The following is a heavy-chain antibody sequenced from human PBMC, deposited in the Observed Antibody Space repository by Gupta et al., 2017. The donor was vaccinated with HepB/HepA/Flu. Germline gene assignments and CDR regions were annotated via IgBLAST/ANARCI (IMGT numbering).Heavy chain of an antibody. Sequence: QVQLVQSGAEVKKPGASVKVSCKASGYTFTGYYMHLVRQAPGQGLEWMGWINPNSGGTNYAQNFQGRVTMSRDTSISTAYLELSRLRSDDTAVYYCARDRGEWEPYYYMDVWGKGTTVTVSS. D-gene: IGHD1-26*01. CDR3: ARDRGEWEPYYYMDV. CDR1: GYTFTGYY. CDR2: INPNSGGT. V-gene: IGHV1-2*02. J-gene: IGHJ6*03.